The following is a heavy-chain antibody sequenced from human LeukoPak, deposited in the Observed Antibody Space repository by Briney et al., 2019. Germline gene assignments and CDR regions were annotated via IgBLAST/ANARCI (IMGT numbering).Heavy chain of an antibody. Sequence: ASVKVSCKASGYTFTGYYMHWARQAPGQGLEWMGWINPNSGGTNYAQKFQGRVTMTRDTSISTAYMELSRLRSDDTAVYYCARAREGSSRYYFDYWGQGTLVTVSS. CDR3: ARAREGSSRYYFDY. D-gene: IGHD6-13*01. J-gene: IGHJ4*02. CDR2: INPNSGGT. V-gene: IGHV1-2*02. CDR1: GYTFTGYY.